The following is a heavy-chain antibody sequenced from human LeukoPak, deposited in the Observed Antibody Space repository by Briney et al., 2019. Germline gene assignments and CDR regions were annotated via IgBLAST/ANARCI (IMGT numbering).Heavy chain of an antibody. CDR1: GFTFSSYA. D-gene: IGHD1-1*01. Sequence: PGGSLRLSCAASGFTFSSYAMNWVRQAPGQGLECVSAINYSGGSTYYADSVKGRFTISRDSSKNTLYLQMNSLRVDDTAVYYCAKNWNLDNWGQGTLVTVSS. CDR2: INYSGGST. V-gene: IGHV3-23*01. J-gene: IGHJ4*02. CDR3: AKNWNLDN.